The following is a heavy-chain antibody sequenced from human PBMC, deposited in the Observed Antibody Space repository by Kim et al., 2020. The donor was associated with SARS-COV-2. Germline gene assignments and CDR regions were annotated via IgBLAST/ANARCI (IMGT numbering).Heavy chain of an antibody. D-gene: IGHD2-15*01. CDR3: ARQVYDSGGSCYGDWFDP. CDR1: GGSISSYY. Sequence: SETLSLTCTVSGGSISSYYWSWIRQPPGKGLEWIGSIYYSGGNNYNPSPMSRVTISADTSKNQFSLKLSSWTAADTTVYYCARQVYDSGGSCYGDWFDPWGQRTLGTVSS. V-gene: IGHV4-59*08. J-gene: IGHJ5*02. CDR2: IYYSGGN.